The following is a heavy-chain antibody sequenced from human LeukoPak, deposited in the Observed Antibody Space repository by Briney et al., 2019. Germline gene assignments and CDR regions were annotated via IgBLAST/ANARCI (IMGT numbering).Heavy chain of an antibody. CDR1: GFTFSSYA. J-gene: IGHJ4*02. CDR2: ISYDGSNK. CDR3: AGNPYCSSTSFQGDFDY. D-gene: IGHD2-2*01. V-gene: IGHV3-30-3*01. Sequence: GRSLRLSCAASGFTFSSYAMHWVRQAPGKGLEWVAVISYDGSNKYYADSVKGRFTISRDNSKNTLYLQMNSLRAEDTAVYYCAGNPYCSSTSFQGDFDYWGQGTLVTVSS.